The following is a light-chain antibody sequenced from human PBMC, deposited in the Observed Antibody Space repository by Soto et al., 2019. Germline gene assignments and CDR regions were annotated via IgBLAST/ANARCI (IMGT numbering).Light chain of an antibody. CDR3: CSHAGSYTLI. Sequence: QSVLTQPRSVSGSPGQSVTISCTGTRSDVGDYKYVSWYQQHPGKVPKVMIYDVSKRPSGVPDRFSGSKSGNTASLTISGLQAEDEADYYCCSHAGSYTLIFGGGTKLIVL. CDR2: DVS. CDR1: RSDVGDYKY. J-gene: IGLJ2*01. V-gene: IGLV2-11*01.